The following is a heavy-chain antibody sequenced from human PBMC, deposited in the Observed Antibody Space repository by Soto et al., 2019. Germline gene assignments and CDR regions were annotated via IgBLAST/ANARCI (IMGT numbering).Heavy chain of an antibody. D-gene: IGHD2-2*01. CDR1: GGSFSGYY. Sequence: PSETLSLTCAVYGGSFSGYYWSWIRQPPGKGLEWIGEINHSGSTNYNPSLKSRVTISVDTSKNQFSLKLSSVTAADTAVYYCARGLGCSSTSCYVYWDYSESSYYIAVWVNGTTVTAFS. CDR2: INHSGST. J-gene: IGHJ6*03. V-gene: IGHV4-34*01. CDR3: ARGLGCSSTSCYVYWDYSESSYYIAV.